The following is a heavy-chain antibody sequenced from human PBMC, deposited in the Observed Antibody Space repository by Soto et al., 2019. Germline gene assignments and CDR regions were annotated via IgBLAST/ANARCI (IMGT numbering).Heavy chain of an antibody. J-gene: IGHJ4*02. CDR3: PRVAAAGFDY. CDR1: GYTFTSYA. Sequence: QVQLVQSGAEVKKPGASVKVSCKASGYTFTSYAMHWVRQAPGQRLEWMGWINAGNGNTKYSQKFQGRVTITRDTSASTAYMERSSRRSEDTAVNYCPRVAAAGFDYWGQGTLVTVSS. CDR2: INAGNGNT. D-gene: IGHD6-25*01. V-gene: IGHV1-3*01.